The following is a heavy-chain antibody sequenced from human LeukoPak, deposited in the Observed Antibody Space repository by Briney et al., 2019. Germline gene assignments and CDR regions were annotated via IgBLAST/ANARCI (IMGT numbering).Heavy chain of an antibody. Sequence: GGSLRLSCSASGFTLSSYAMHSVRQAPGKWLEFVSAISSNGGSTYYPDSVKGRFTISRDNSKNPLYLQMRSLRAEDTAVYYCVKGGCSSPSCPIDYWGQGPLVTVSS. V-gene: IGHV3-64D*06. J-gene: IGHJ4*02. D-gene: IGHD2-2*01. CDR3: VKGGCSSPSCPIDY. CDR2: ISSNGGST. CDR1: GFTLSSYA.